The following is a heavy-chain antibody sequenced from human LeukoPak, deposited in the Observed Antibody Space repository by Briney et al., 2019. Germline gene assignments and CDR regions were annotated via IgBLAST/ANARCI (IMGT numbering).Heavy chain of an antibody. CDR1: GYTFTSYY. D-gene: IGHD2-2*01. Sequence: ASVKVSCKASGYTFTSYYMHWVRRAPGQGLEWMGIINPSGGSTSYAQKFQGRVTMTRDTSTSTVYMELSSLRSEDTAVYYCARGFAGVRVPAAAFDYWGQGTLVTVSS. V-gene: IGHV1-46*01. J-gene: IGHJ4*02. CDR2: INPSGGST. CDR3: ARGFAGVRVPAAAFDY.